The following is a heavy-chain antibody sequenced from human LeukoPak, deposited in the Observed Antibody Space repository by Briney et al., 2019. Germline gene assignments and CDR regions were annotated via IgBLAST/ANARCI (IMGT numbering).Heavy chain of an antibody. CDR2: ISWNSGSI. V-gene: IGHV3-9*01. CDR3: AKDKGDGDYGSWFDP. D-gene: IGHD4-17*01. CDR1: GVTFDDYG. J-gene: IGHJ5*02. Sequence: TGRCLRLSCAASGVTFDDYGRRWGRQAPGKGLEGVSGISWNSGSIGYADSVKGRFTISRDNAKNSLYLQMNSLRAEDTALYYCAKDKGDGDYGSWFDPWGQGTLVTVSS.